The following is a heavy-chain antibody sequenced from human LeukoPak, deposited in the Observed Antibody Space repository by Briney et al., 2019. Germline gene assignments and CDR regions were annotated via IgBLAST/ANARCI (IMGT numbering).Heavy chain of an antibody. D-gene: IGHD3-10*01. CDR3: ARHDYYGSRSYGDY. V-gene: IGHV5-10-1*01. J-gene: IGHJ4*02. CDR1: GYSFTSYW. CDR2: IDPSESDT. Sequence: NRGESLKISCKGSGYSFTSYWISWVRQMPGKGLEWMGRIDPSESDTNYSPSFQGHVTISADKSIGTAYLQWSSLKASDTAIYYCARHDYYGSRSYGDYWGQGTLVTVSS.